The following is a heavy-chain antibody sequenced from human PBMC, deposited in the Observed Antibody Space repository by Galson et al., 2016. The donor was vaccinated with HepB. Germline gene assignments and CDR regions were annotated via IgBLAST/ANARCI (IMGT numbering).Heavy chain of an antibody. J-gene: IGHJ4*02. Sequence: SLRLSCAASGLIFRDYTVHWVRQAPGKRLEYVSSIRSDASFTDYADSVKGRFYISRDHSKNTLYLQRSSLRAEDTAVYYCVKDRVRDGHPNFDYWGQGTLVTVSS. CDR2: IRSDASFT. CDR3: VKDRVRDGHPNFDY. D-gene: IGHD5-24*01. V-gene: IGHV3-64D*06. CDR1: GLIFRDYT.